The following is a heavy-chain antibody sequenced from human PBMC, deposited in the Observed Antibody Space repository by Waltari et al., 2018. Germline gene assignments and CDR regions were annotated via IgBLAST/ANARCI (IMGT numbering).Heavy chain of an antibody. J-gene: IGHJ4*02. Sequence: QLQLQESGPGLVKPSETLSLTCTVSGCSISSSSYYWGWIRQPPGKGLEWIGSIYYSGSTYYNPSLKSRVTISVDTSKNQFSLKLSSVTAADTAVYYCARAPTSEGDGFDYWGQGTLVTVSS. V-gene: IGHV4-39*07. D-gene: IGHD3-10*01. CDR1: GCSISSSSYY. CDR2: IYYSGST. CDR3: ARAPTSEGDGFDY.